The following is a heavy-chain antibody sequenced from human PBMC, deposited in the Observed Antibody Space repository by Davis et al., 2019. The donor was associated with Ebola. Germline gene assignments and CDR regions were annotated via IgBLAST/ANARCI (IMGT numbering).Heavy chain of an antibody. Sequence: ASVKVSCKASGNTFTGYYMHWVRQAPGQGLEWMGWINPNSGDTNYAQKFQGRVTMTRDTSISTAYMELSRLRSDDTAIYYCARDRSGTWFHWGQGTLVTVSS. V-gene: IGHV1-2*02. CDR1: GNTFTGYY. J-gene: IGHJ4*02. CDR2: INPNSGDT. CDR3: ARDRSGTWFH. D-gene: IGHD6-25*01.